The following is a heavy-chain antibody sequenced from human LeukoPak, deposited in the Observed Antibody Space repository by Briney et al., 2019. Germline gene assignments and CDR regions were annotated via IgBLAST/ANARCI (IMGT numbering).Heavy chain of an antibody. CDR3: ARDSSTIDY. V-gene: IGHV4-34*01. Sequence: SETLSLTGAVYSGSFSGYYWSWLRQPPGKGLEWIGEINHSGSTNYNPSLKSRVTISVDTSKNQFSLKLSSVTAADTAVYYCARDSSTIDYWGQGTLVTVSS. D-gene: IGHD2-2*01. CDR2: INHSGST. CDR1: SGSFSGYY. J-gene: IGHJ4*02.